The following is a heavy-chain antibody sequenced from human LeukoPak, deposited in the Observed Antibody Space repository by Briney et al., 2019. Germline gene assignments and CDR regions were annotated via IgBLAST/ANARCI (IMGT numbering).Heavy chain of an antibody. D-gene: IGHD1-26*01. CDR2: IYHSGST. V-gene: IGHV4-30-2*01. J-gene: IGHJ6*03. Sequence: SETLSLTCAVSGGSISSGGYSWSWIRQPPGKGLEWIGYIYHSGSTNYNPSLKSRVTISVDTSKNQFSLKLIPVTAADTAVYYCARQIRGSYYRGYYHYYMDVWGKGTTVTVSS. CDR3: ARQIRGSYYRGYYHYYMDV. CDR1: GGSISSGGYS.